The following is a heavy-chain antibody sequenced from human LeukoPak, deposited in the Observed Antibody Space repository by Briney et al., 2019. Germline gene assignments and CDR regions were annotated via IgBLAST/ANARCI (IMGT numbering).Heavy chain of an antibody. CDR2: ISSSSSYI. D-gene: IGHD2-21*02. V-gene: IGHV3-21*01. CDR1: GFTFSSYS. J-gene: IGHJ3*02. Sequence: GGSLRLSCAASGFTFSSYSMNWVRPAPGKGLEWVSCISSSSSYIYYAYSVNGRFTISRDNAKNSLYLQMNSLRAEDTAVYSCARDIVGIYCGGDCSPAFDIWGQGTMVTVSS. CDR3: ARDIVGIYCGGDCSPAFDI.